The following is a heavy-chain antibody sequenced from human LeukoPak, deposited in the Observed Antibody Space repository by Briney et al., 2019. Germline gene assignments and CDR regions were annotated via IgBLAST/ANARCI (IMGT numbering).Heavy chain of an antibody. Sequence: GGSLRLSCAASGFTFSDYYMSWIRQAPGKGLEWVSYISSSGSTIYYADSVKGRFTISRDNAKNSLYLQMNSLRAEDAAVYYCARVSYDILPGDPDAFDIWGQGTMVTVSS. V-gene: IGHV3-11*01. D-gene: IGHD3-9*01. J-gene: IGHJ3*02. CDR1: GFTFSDYY. CDR3: ARVSYDILPGDPDAFDI. CDR2: ISSSGSTI.